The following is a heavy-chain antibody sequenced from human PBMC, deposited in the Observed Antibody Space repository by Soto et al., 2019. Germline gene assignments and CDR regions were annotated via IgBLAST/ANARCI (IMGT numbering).Heavy chain of an antibody. J-gene: IGHJ4*02. CDR1: GFTFSSYA. CDR2: ISGSGAST. Sequence: EVQLLESGGGLVQPGGSLRLSCAASGFTFSSYAMSWVRQAPGKGLEWVSAISGSGASTYYADSAKGRFTISRDNSKNTLYLQMNSVIAEDTSVCYCAYFDWFIDYWGQGTLVTVSS. CDR3: AYFDWFIDY. V-gene: IGHV3-23*01. D-gene: IGHD3-9*01.